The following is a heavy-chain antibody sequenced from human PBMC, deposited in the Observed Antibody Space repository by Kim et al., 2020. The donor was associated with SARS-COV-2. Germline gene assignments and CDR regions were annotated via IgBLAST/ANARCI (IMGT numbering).Heavy chain of an antibody. CDR1: GGSISSSSYY. D-gene: IGHD3-3*01. V-gene: IGHV4-39*01. CDR3: ARPSTYYDFWSGPYGMDV. Sequence: SETMSLTCTVSGGSISSSSYYWGWIRQPPGKGLEWIGSIYYSGSTYYNPSLKSRVTISVDTSKNQFSLKLSSVTAADTAVYYCARPSTYYDFWSGPYGMDVWGQGTTVTVSS. CDR2: IYYSGST. J-gene: IGHJ6*02.